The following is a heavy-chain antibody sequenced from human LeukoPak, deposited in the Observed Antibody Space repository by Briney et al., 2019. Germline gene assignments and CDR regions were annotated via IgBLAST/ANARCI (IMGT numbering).Heavy chain of an antibody. CDR3: AIGDGLGELSSSFDH. CDR2: ISGSGGST. D-gene: IGHD3-16*02. CDR1: GFTFSSYA. V-gene: IGHV3-23*01. Sequence: GGSLRLSCAASGFTFSSYAMSWVRQAPGKGLEWVSGISGSGGSTYYADSLKGRFTISRDNSKNTLYLRMNSLRTEDTAVYYCAIGDGLGELSSSFDHWGQGTLVTVSS. J-gene: IGHJ4*02.